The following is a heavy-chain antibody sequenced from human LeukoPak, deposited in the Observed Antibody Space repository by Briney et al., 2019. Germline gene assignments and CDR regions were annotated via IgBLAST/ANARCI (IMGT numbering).Heavy chain of an antibody. J-gene: IGHJ4*02. CDR3: ARDSDFDSSGYYRDY. CDR2: VSSSSSTI. Sequence: QPGGSLRLSCAASGFTFSSYSMNWVRQAPGKGLGWVSYVSSSSSTIYYADSVKGRFTISRDNAKNSLYLQMNSLRAEDTAVYYCARDSDFDSSGYYRDYWGQGTLVTVSS. V-gene: IGHV3-48*01. D-gene: IGHD3-22*01. CDR1: GFTFSSYS.